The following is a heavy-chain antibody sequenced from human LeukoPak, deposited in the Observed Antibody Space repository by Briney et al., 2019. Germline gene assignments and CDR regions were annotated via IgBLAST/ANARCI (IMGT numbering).Heavy chain of an antibody. Sequence: ASVKVSCKASGYTFTGYYVHWVRQAPGQGLEWMGWINPNSGGTNYAQKFQGRVTMTRDTSISTAYMELSRLTSDDTAVYYCVRDVSVAAAALVFSIDYWGQGTLVTVSS. CDR1: GYTFTGYY. V-gene: IGHV1-2*02. CDR2: INPNSGGT. D-gene: IGHD6-13*01. CDR3: VRDVSVAAAALVFSIDY. J-gene: IGHJ4*02.